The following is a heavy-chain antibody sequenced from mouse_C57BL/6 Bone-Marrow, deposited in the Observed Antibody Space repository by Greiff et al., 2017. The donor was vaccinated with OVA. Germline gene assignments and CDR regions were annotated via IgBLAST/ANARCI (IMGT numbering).Heavy chain of an antibody. CDR3: ARDNGDWYFDV. V-gene: IGHV7-1*01. CDR2: SRNKANDYTT. Sequence: EVMLVESGGGLVQSGRSLRLSCATSGFTFSDFYMEWVRQAPGKGLEWIAASRNKANDYTTEYSASVKGRFIVSRDTSQSILYLQMNALRAEDTAVYYCARDNGDWYFDVGGTGTTVTVSS. CDR1: GFTFSDFY. J-gene: IGHJ1*03.